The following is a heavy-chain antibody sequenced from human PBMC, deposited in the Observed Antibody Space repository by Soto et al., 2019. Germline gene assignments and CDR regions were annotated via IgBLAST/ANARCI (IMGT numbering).Heavy chain of an antibody. CDR1: AFTFSNFA. V-gene: IGHV3-23*01. J-gene: IGHJ4*02. CDR3: AKQGNAETIASANSFVY. CDR2: ISPDGDYR. Sequence: PGGSLRLSCAASAFTFSNFAMTWVRQTPGKGLEWVSSISPDGDYRYYVDSEKGRFTISRDNSKNTLYLQMSSLRVEDTATYYCAKQGNAETIASANSFVYWGRGTMVTVSS. D-gene: IGHD6-25*01.